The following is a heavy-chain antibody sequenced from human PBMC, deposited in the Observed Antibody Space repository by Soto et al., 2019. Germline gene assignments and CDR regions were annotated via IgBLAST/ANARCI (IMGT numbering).Heavy chain of an antibody. CDR3: ARETGIMITFGGVDGPGYFQH. V-gene: IGHV3-7*03. J-gene: IGHJ1*01. CDR1: GFTFSSYW. Sequence: PWGSRRLSCAASGFTFSSYWMSWVRQAPGKGLEWVANIKQDGSEKYYVDSVKGRFTISRDNAKNSLYLQMNSLRAEDTAVYYCARETGIMITFGGVDGPGYFQHWGQGTLVTVSS. CDR2: IKQDGSEK. D-gene: IGHD3-16*01.